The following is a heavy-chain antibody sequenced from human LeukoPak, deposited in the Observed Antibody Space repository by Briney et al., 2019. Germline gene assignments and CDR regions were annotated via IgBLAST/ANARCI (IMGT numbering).Heavy chain of an antibody. CDR3: ALAHLYYGSGTGTNAFDI. CDR2: IDWDDDK. D-gene: IGHD3-10*01. J-gene: IGHJ3*02. V-gene: IGHV2-70*11. Sequence: SGPALVKPTQTLTLTCTFSGFSLSTSGMCVSWIRQPPGKALEWLARIDWDDDKYYSTSLKTRLTISKDTSKNQVVLTMTNMDPVDTATYYCALAHLYYGSGTGTNAFDIWGQGTMVTVSS. CDR1: GFSLSTSGMC.